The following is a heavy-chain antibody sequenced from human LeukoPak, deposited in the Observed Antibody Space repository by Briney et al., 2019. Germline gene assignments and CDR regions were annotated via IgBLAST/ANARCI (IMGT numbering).Heavy chain of an antibody. CDR2: IYNGVNT. J-gene: IGHJ5*02. CDR1: GASVSSASY. Sequence: SETLSLTCTVSGASVSSASYWSWIRQPPGKGVEWIAHIYNGVNTNYNPSLKSRVTTSVDTSKNQFSLRLNSVTAADTAVYYCARGRAFNSGAFDPWGQGSLVTASS. CDR3: ARGRAFNSGAFDP. D-gene: IGHD1-26*01. V-gene: IGHV4-61*01.